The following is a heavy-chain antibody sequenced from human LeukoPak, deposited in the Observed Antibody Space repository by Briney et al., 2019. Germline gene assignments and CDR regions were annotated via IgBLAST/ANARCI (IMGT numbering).Heavy chain of an antibody. J-gene: IGHJ4*02. CDR3: AKDSGIAVPKTFAS. CDR1: GFTFDDYA. V-gene: IGHV3-9*01. D-gene: IGHD6-19*01. Sequence: SLRLSCGPSGFTFDDYAMHWVRQSPGKGREWVSGISWNSCSIVYGSSVTGRLNTYRENGKNSLYLQMNSLRAEDTALYYCAKDSGIAVPKTFASWGQGTLVTVSS. CDR2: ISWNSCSI.